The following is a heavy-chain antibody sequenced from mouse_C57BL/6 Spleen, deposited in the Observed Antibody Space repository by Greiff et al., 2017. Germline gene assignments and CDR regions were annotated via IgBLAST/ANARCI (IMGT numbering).Heavy chain of an antibody. CDR2: IDPSDSYT. CDR3: ARGGTGTLAY. V-gene: IGHV1-50*01. J-gene: IGHJ3*01. CDR1: GYTFTSYW. D-gene: IGHD4-1*01. Sequence: VQLQQPGAELVKPGASVKLSCKASGYTFTSYWMQWVKQRPGQGLEWIGEIDPSDSYTNYNQKFKGKATLTVDTSSSTAYMQLSSLTSEEAAVYDCARGGTGTLAYWGQGTLVTVSA.